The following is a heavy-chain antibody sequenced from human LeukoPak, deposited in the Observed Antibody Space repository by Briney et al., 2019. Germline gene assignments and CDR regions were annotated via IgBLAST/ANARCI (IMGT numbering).Heavy chain of an antibody. CDR1: GFTFSSYA. CDR3: AKDQYYYDSSVSADKDY. V-gene: IGHV3-23*01. J-gene: IGHJ4*02. Sequence: GGSLRLSCAASGFTFSSYAMSWVRQAPGKGLEWVSAISGSGGSTYYADSVKGRLTISRDNSKNTLYLQMNSLRAEDTAVYYCAKDQYYYDSSVSADKDYWGQGTLVTVSS. D-gene: IGHD3-22*01. CDR2: ISGSGGST.